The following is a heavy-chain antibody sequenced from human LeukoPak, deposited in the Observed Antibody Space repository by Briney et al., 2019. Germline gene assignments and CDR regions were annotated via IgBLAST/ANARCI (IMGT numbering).Heavy chain of an antibody. Sequence: SETLSLTCAVYGGSFSGYYWSWIRQPPGKGLEWIGEINHSGSTNYNPSLKSRVTISVDTSKNQFSLKLSSVTAADTAVYYCARQAYYYDSSGYYCMDVWGQGTTVTVSS. CDR2: INHSGST. V-gene: IGHV4-34*01. J-gene: IGHJ6*03. CDR1: GGSFSGYY. D-gene: IGHD3-22*01. CDR3: ARQAYYYDSSGYYCMDV.